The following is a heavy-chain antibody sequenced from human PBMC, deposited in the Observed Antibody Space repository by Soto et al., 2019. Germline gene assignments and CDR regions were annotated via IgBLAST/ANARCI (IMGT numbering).Heavy chain of an antibody. Sequence: SVKVSCKASGGTFSSYAISWVRQAPGQGLEWMGGIIPIFGTANYAQKFQGRVTITADESTSTAYMELSSLRSEDTAVYYCARDHTGYSYGYKWFDPWGQGTLVTVSS. V-gene: IGHV1-69*13. CDR3: ARDHTGYSYGYKWFDP. CDR2: IIPIFGTA. J-gene: IGHJ5*02. D-gene: IGHD5-18*01. CDR1: GGTFSSYA.